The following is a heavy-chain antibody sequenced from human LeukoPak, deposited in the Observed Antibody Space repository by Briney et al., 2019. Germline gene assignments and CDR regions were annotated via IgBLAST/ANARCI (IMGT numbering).Heavy chain of an antibody. Sequence: GGSLRLSCAASGFTFSSYWMSWVRQAPGKGLEWVANIKQDGGEKYYVDSVKGRFTISRDNAKNSLYLQMNSLRAEDTAVYYCARGPGGSSWENYYYYGMDVWGQGTTVTVSS. CDR1: GFTFSSYW. J-gene: IGHJ6*02. CDR3: ARGPGGSSWENYYYYGMDV. D-gene: IGHD6-13*01. V-gene: IGHV3-7*01. CDR2: IKQDGGEK.